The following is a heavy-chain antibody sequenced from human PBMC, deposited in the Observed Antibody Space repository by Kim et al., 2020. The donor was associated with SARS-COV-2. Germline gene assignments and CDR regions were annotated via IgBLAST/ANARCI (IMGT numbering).Heavy chain of an antibody. J-gene: IGHJ3*02. D-gene: IGHD3-10*01. V-gene: IGHV3-23*03. CDR3: AKASGSGTYAFDI. Sequence: YADSVKGRFTISRDNSKNTLYLQMNSLRAEDTAVFYCAKASGSGTYAFDIWAKGQWSPSLQ.